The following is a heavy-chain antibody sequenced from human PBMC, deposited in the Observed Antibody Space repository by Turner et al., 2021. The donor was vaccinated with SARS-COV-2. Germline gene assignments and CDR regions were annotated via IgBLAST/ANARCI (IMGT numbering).Heavy chain of an antibody. CDR2: SSSSSSYI. CDR3: ARDHRPVVVPAAKRAGSYYYGMDV. V-gene: IGHV3-21*01. J-gene: IGHJ6*02. D-gene: IGHD2-2*01. Sequence: EVQLVESGGGLVEPGGSLRLSCAASGFTFISYSMNWVRQAPGKGMEWVSSSSSSSSYIYYAESVKGRFTISRDNAKNSLYLQMNSLRAEDTAVYYCARDHRPVVVPAAKRAGSYYYGMDVWGQGTTVTVSS. CDR1: GFTFISYS.